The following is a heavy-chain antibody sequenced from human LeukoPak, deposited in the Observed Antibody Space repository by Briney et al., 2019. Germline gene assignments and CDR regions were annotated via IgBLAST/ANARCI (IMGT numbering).Heavy chain of an antibody. V-gene: IGHV3-74*01. Sequence: GGSLRLSCATSGFTFRIFWMHWVRQVPGKGLVWVSRINSDGSSTSYADSVKGRFTISRDNAKNTLYLQMNSLRVEDTAIYYCARKPAPADWDQGTLVTVSS. J-gene: IGHJ4*01. CDR2: INSDGSST. D-gene: IGHD6-25*01. CDR3: ARKPAPAD. CDR1: GFTFRIFW.